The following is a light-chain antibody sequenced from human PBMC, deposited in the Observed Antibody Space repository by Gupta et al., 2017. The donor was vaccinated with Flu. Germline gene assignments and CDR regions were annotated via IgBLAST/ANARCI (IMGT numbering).Light chain of an antibody. CDR3: SAYTGSSVV. Sequence: QSAMTHPASVSGSPGQAITISCTGPSTDFGGYYYIPWYQVTPGTVTKLSIDDVITRPSGVSGPFSGSTSGTTASLTIAGLQAEDEDDYYCSAYTGSSVVFGGGTKLTVL. V-gene: IGLV2-14*01. J-gene: IGLJ3*02. CDR2: DVI. CDR1: STDFGGYYY.